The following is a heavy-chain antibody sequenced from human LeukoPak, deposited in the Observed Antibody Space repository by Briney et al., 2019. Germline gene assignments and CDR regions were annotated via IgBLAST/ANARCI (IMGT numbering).Heavy chain of an antibody. CDR3: VRGDGDLFDF. CDR1: GFTFRTYN. Sequence: RGSLRLSCAASGFTFRTYNMNWVRQAPGKGLEWVSFISKTSTKIYYGDSVRGRFTISRDNAKNSIHLQMGSLRVEDTAVYYCVRGDGDLFDFWGQGTLVSVSS. D-gene: IGHD4-17*01. V-gene: IGHV3-21*06. J-gene: IGHJ4*02. CDR2: ISKTSTKI.